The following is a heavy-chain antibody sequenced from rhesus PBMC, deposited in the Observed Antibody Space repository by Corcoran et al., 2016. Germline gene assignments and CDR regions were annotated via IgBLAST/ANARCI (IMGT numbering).Heavy chain of an antibody. CDR1: GFSLSTSGMR. Sequence: QVTLKESGPALVKPTQTLTLTCTFSGFSLSTSGMRVSWIRQPPGKALDLLARIDWDDDKYYNTTLKSSLTIAKDTSKNQVVLTMTNMDPVDTATYYCARTTVTSLFDYWGQGVLVTVSS. J-gene: IGHJ4*01. D-gene: IGHD4-35*01. CDR3: ARTTVTSLFDY. CDR2: IDWDDDK. V-gene: IGHV2S2*01.